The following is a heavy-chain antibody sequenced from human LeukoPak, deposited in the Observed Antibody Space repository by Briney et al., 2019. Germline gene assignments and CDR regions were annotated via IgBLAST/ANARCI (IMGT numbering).Heavy chain of an antibody. Sequence: SETLSLTCTVSAGSISSSSYYWGWIRQPPGKGLEWIARSYYSGSTYYNPSLKSRVTISVDSSKNQFSLKLSSVTAADTAVYYCARHEVDTAIHGHLIDWGQGTLVTVSS. CDR1: AGSISSSSYY. J-gene: IGHJ4*02. V-gene: IGHV4-39*01. D-gene: IGHD5-18*01. CDR2: SYYSGST. CDR3: ARHEVDTAIHGHLID.